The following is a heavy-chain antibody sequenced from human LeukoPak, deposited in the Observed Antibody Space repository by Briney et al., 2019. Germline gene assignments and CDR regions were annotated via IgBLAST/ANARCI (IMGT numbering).Heavy chain of an antibody. CDR3: AKDQDRYGSGSWPFDY. V-gene: IGHV3-23*01. J-gene: IGHJ4*02. CDR2: ISGSGGST. Sequence: GGSLRLSCAASEFTFSSYAMSWVRQAPGKGLEWVSAISGSGGSTYYADSVKGRFTISRDNSKSTLYLQMNSLRAEDTAVYYCAKDQDRYGSGSWPFDYWGQGTLVTVSS. D-gene: IGHD3-10*01. CDR1: EFTFSSYA.